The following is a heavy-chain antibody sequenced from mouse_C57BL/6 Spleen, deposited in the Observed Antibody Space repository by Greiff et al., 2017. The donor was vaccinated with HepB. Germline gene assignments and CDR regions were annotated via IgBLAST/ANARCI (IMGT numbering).Heavy chain of an antibody. CDR1: GYTFTDYN. J-gene: IGHJ3*01. V-gene: IGHV1-18*01. Sequence: VQLQQSGPELVKPGASVKIPCKASGYTFTDYNMDWVKQSHGKSLGWIGDINPNNGGTIYNQKFKGKATLTVDKSSSTAYMELRSLTSEDTAVYYCATMMVTGFAYWGQGTLVTVSA. CDR2: INPNNGGT. CDR3: ATMMVTGFAY. D-gene: IGHD2-3*01.